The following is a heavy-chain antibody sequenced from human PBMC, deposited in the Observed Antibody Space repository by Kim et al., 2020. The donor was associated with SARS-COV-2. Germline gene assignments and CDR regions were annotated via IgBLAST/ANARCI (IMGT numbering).Heavy chain of an antibody. V-gene: IGHV3-73*01. Sequence: GGSLRLSCAASGFIFSGSTMHWVRQASGKGLEWVGRIGNKANSYATAYAASVKGRFTIARDDSKNTAYLQMNSLKSEDTAVYYCTRLDVRCGGDCELLGYCGQGTLVTVSS. D-gene: IGHD2-21*02. J-gene: IGHJ4*02. CDR1: GFIFSGST. CDR2: IGNKANSYAT. CDR3: TRLDVRCGGDCELLGY.